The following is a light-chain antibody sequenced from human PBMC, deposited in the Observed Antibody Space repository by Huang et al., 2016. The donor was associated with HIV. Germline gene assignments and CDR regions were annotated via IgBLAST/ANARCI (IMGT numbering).Light chain of an antibody. V-gene: IGKV3-15*01. CDR3: QQYNNWPPWT. J-gene: IGKJ1*01. Sequence: EIVMTQSPATLSVSPGERATLSCRASQRVSSNLAWYQQKPCQAPRRLIDGTSTRDTGSPARFSGSGSGTEFTLTISSLQSEDFAVYYCQQYNNWPPWTFGQGTKVEIK. CDR1: QRVSSN. CDR2: GTS.